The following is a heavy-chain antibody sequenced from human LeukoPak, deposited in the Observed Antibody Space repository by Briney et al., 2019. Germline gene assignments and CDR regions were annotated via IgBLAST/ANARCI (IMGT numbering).Heavy chain of an antibody. Sequence: SETLSLTCTVSGGSISSFFWTWIRQPPGKGLEWIGEINHRGSTHYNPSLKSRVTISVDTSKKQFSLKLSSVTAADTAVYYCATYSTGFDIWGQGTVVTVSS. CDR3: ATYSTGFDI. D-gene: IGHD6-19*01. J-gene: IGHJ3*02. V-gene: IGHV4-34*01. CDR2: INHRGST. CDR1: GGSISSFF.